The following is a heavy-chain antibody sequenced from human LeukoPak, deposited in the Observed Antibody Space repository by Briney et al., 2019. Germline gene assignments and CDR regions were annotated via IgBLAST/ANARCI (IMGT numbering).Heavy chain of an antibody. CDR3: ARWAYYDFWSGYPNWDYFDY. CDR2: INPSGGST. J-gene: IGHJ4*02. V-gene: IGHV1-46*03. D-gene: IGHD3-3*01. CDR1: VYTFTSYY. Sequence: GASVKVSCKASVYTFTSYYMHWVRQAPGQGLEWMGIINPSGGSTSYAQKFQGRVTMTRDTSTSTVYMELSSLRSEDTAVYYCARWAYYDFWSGYPNWDYFDYWGQGTLVTVPS.